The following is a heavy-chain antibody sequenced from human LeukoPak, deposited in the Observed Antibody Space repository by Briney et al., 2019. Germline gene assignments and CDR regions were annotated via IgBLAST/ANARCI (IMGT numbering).Heavy chain of an antibody. D-gene: IGHD6-13*01. J-gene: IGHJ5*02. CDR1: GYTFTSYD. CDR2: MNPNSGNT. CDR3: ARASNLQSTIRRSSSWYSRAFYWFDP. V-gene: IGHV1-8*01. Sequence: ASVKVSCKASGYTFTSYDINWVRQATGQGLEWMGWMNPNSGNTGYAQKFQGRVTMTRNTSISTAYMELSSLRSEDTAVYYCARASNLQSTIRRSSSWYSRAFYWFDPWGQGTLVTVSS.